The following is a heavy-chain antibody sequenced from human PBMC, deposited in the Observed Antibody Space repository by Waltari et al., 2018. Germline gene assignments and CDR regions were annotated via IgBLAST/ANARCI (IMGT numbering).Heavy chain of an antibody. J-gene: IGHJ6*02. CDR2: IIPIFGTA. CDR1: GGTFSSYA. V-gene: IGHV1-69*12. CDR3: ATNPSSSSWYGTGMDV. Sequence: QVQLVQSGAEVKKPGSSVKVSCKASGGTFSSYAISWVRQAPGQGLEWMGGIIPIFGTANYAQKFQGRVTITADESTSTAYMELNSLRSEDTAVYYCATNPSSSSWYGTGMDVWGQGTTVTVSS. D-gene: IGHD6-13*01.